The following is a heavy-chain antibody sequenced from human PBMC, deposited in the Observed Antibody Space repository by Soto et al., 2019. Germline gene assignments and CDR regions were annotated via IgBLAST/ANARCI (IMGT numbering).Heavy chain of an antibody. D-gene: IGHD2-2*02. CDR1: GFTFSSYS. J-gene: IGHJ6*02. V-gene: IGHV3-21*01. Sequence: PGGSLRLSCAASGFTFSSYSMNWVRQAPGKGLEWVSSISSSSSYIYYADSVKGRFTISRDNAKNSLYLQMNSLRVEDTAVYYCARGRKLLYTYYGMDVWGQGTTVTVSS. CDR2: ISSSSSYI. CDR3: ARGRKLLYTYYGMDV.